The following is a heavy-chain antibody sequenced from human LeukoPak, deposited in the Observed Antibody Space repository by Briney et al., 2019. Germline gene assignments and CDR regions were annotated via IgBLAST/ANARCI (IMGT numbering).Heavy chain of an antibody. CDR2: INPNSGGT. Sequence: ASVKVSCKASGYTFTGYYMHWVRQAPGQGLEWMGWINPNSGGTNYAQKFQGRVTMTRDTSISTAYMELSRLRSDDTAVYYCARGGRSIAAAGYLIDYWGQGTLVTVSS. CDR3: ARGGRSIAAAGYLIDY. CDR1: GYTFTGYY. D-gene: IGHD6-13*01. V-gene: IGHV1-2*02. J-gene: IGHJ4*02.